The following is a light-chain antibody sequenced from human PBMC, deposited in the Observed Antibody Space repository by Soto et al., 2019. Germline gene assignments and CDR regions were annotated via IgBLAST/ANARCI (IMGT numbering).Light chain of an antibody. CDR3: QQYGSSPRT. J-gene: IGKJ1*01. CDR1: QSVSSNS. Sequence: EIVLTQSPGTLSLSPGERATLSCRASQSVSSNSSAWYQQRPGQAPRLLIYGASSRATGIPDRFSGSGSGTDFTLTISRLEPEDFAVYYCQQYGSSPRTFGQGTKVEIK. CDR2: GAS. V-gene: IGKV3-20*01.